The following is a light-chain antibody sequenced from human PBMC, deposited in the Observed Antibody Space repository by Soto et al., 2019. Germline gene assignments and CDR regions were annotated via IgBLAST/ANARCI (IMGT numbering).Light chain of an antibody. Sequence: EIVLTQSPGTLSLSPGKRATLSCRASQSISSSYLAWYQQRPGQAPRLLIYGASSRATGIPDRLSGSGSGTEFTLTISRLEPEDFAVYYCQQYGSSSWTFGQGTKVEIK. CDR3: QQYGSSSWT. V-gene: IGKV3-20*01. CDR1: QSISSSY. J-gene: IGKJ1*01. CDR2: GAS.